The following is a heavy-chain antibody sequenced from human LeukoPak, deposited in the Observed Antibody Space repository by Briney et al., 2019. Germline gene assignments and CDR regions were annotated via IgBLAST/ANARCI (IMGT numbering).Heavy chain of an antibody. CDR1: GYTFTSYD. Sequence: ASVKVSCKASGYTFTSYDINWVRQATGQGLEWMGWMNPNSGNTCYAQKFQGRVTITRNTSISTAYMELSSLRSEDTAVYYCARGPAKRYCSSTSCYGFDYWGQGTLVTVSS. CDR3: ARGPAKRYCSSTSCYGFDY. V-gene: IGHV1-8*03. J-gene: IGHJ4*02. D-gene: IGHD2-2*01. CDR2: MNPNSGNT.